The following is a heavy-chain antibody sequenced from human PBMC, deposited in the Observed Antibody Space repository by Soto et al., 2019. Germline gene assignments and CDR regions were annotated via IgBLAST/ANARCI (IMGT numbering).Heavy chain of an antibody. CDR2: IIPIFGTA. D-gene: IGHD4-4*01. J-gene: IGHJ6*02. V-gene: IGHV1-69*13. Sequence: SVKVSCKASGGTFSSYAISWVRQAPGQGLEWMGGIIPIFGTANYAQKFQGRVTITADESTSTAYMELSSLRSEDTAVYYCARGNGGNYPYYYYGMDVWGQGTTVTVS. CDR1: GGTFSSYA. CDR3: ARGNGGNYPYYYYGMDV.